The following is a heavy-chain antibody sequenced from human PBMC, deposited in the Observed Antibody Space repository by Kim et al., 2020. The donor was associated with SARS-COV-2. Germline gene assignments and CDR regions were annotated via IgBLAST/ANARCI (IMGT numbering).Heavy chain of an antibody. Sequence: ASVKVSCKTSGFAFIDSYIHWVRQARGQGLEWMGWIKPKSGGTDYEQKFQGRVTMTRDTSISTAYLELSRLTSDDTVVYYCARVSRVGASTFYFDYWGQGTLVTASS. CDR3: ARVSRVGASTFYFDY. D-gene: IGHD1-26*01. CDR2: IKPKSGGT. V-gene: IGHV1-2*02. J-gene: IGHJ4*02. CDR1: GFAFIDSY.